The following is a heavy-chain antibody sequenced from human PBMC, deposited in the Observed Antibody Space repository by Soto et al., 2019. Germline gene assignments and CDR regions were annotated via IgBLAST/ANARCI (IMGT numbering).Heavy chain of an antibody. CDR2: IKSKTDGGAT. CDR1: GFTFSNAW. CDR3: TTPGLVGANEVGAFDI. D-gene: IGHD1-26*01. V-gene: IGHV3-15*01. J-gene: IGHJ3*02. Sequence: GGSLRLSCAASGFTFSNAWMSWVRQAPGKGLEWVGRIKSKTDGGATDYAAPVKGRFTISRDDSKNTLYLQMNSLKTEDTAVYYCTTPGLVGANEVGAFDIWGQGTMVTVSS.